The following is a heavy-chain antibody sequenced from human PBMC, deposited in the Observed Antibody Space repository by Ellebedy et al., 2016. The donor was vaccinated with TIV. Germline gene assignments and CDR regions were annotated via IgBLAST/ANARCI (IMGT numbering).Heavy chain of an antibody. V-gene: IGHV4-39*01. J-gene: IGHJ5*02. D-gene: IGHD3-10*01. CDR3: ARWFGELLYVRWFDP. Sequence: SETLSLTCTVSGGSISRSSYYWGWIRQPPQKGLEWIGSIYYTGSTFHNPSLKSRVTISVDTSKSQFSLSLTSVTAADTAVYYCARWFGELLYVRWFDPWGQGTLVTVSS. CDR2: IYYTGST. CDR1: GGSISRSSYY.